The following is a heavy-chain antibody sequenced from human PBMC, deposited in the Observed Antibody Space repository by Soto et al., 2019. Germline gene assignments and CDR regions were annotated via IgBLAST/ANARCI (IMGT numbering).Heavy chain of an antibody. CDR3: ARGSLSTETANALDV. D-gene: IGHD2-21*02. CDR1: GGSISNFY. Sequence: QVQLHESGPGLVKPSETLSLTCTVSGGSISNFYWSWIRQSPGRGLEWIGYGYMYYSGSTYYNPSLESQVTISVDTSKNQISLRLTSVTADDTALYYCARGSLSTETANALDVWGPGTMVTVSS. CDR2: MYYSGST. V-gene: IGHV4-59*01. J-gene: IGHJ3*01.